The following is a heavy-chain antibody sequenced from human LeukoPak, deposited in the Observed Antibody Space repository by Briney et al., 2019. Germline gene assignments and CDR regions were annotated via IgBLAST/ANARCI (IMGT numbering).Heavy chain of an antibody. D-gene: IGHD5-18*01. V-gene: IGHV3-23*01. CDR2: LSGSGAST. Sequence: GGSLRLYCAASGFSFSSCAMTWVRQAPGKGLEWVSSLSGSGASTFYADSVKGRFTISRDNSKNTLSLQMSSLRAEDTAVYFCAKYLGKYSYGYSGLDYWGQGTLVTVSS. CDR1: GFSFSSCA. CDR3: AKYLGKYSYGYSGLDY. J-gene: IGHJ4*02.